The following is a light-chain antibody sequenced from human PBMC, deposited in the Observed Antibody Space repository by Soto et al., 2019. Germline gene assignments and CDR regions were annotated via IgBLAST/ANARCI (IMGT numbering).Light chain of an antibody. CDR1: RDVGSD. CDR3: QHYNSYSEA. CDR2: AAS. V-gene: IGKV1-17*01. Sequence: TQMTQSPLSLSASVGEKIIITCRASRDVGSDVSWYQQKPGQAPKLLIYAASSLQSGVPSRFSGSGSGTDFTLTISSLQPDDFATYYCQHYNSYSEAFGQGTKVDIK. J-gene: IGKJ1*01.